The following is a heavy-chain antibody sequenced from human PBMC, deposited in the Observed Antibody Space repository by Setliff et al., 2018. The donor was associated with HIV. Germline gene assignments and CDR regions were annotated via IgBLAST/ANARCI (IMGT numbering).Heavy chain of an antibody. CDR1: GGSISSHY. V-gene: IGHV4-59*11. J-gene: IGHJ4*02. D-gene: IGHD6-13*01. Sequence: SETLSLTRTVSGGSISSHYWSWVRQTPGKGLEWIGSISYSGSTNHNPSLKSRVTISIDTSKNQFSLKLTSVTSADTAVYFCARGLSSPFATGLWGQGTLVTVSS. CDR2: ISYSGST. CDR3: ARGLSSPFATGL.